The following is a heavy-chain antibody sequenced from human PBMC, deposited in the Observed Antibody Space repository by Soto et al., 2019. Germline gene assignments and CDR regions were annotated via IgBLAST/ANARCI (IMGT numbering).Heavy chain of an antibody. CDR1: GYTFATHG. CDR2: INSYNGNT. J-gene: IGHJ4*02. V-gene: IGHV1-18*01. CDR3: ARDGKFDY. Sequence: QVQLVQSGAEVKNPGASVKVSCKASGYTFATHGIAWVRQAPGQGLEWMGWINSYNGNTNYAQKLQGRVTMTTDTPTSTAYMELRSLRSDDTAVYYCARDGKFDYWGQGTLVTVSS. D-gene: IGHD1-1*01.